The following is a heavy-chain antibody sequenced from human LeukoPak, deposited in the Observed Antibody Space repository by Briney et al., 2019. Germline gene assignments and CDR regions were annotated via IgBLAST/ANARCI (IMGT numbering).Heavy chain of an antibody. CDR2: IKRDGRIL. D-gene: IGHD1-26*01. Sequence: GGSLTLSCAASGFALSNYCWFWVRRAPERGLEWVADIKRDGRILHYVDSVKGRFSISRDNAKNSLYLQMNSLRAEDTAVYYCTRDLSPQFSGNYYDAFDIWGQGTMVTVSS. CDR1: GFALSNYC. V-gene: IGHV3-7*01. CDR3: TRDLSPQFSGNYYDAFDI. J-gene: IGHJ3*02.